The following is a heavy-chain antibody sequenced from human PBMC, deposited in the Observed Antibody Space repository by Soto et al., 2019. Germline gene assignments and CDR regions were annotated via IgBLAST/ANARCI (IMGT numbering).Heavy chain of an antibody. Sequence: SETLSLTCTVSGGSISGYDWSWIRQPPGKGLEWIGYMYNTGSTVYNPSFKSRVTISVDTSKNQFSLKLNSVTAADTAVYYCARDLWGYCGTDCYPLDVWGQGTTVTSP. CDR1: GGSISGYD. CDR3: ARDLWGYCGTDCYPLDV. CDR2: MYNTGST. J-gene: IGHJ6*02. D-gene: IGHD2-21*02. V-gene: IGHV4-59*01.